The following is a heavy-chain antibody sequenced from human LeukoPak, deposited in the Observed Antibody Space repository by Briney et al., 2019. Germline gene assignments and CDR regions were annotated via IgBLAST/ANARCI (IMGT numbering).Heavy chain of an antibody. CDR2: INPNSGGT. Sequence: ASVKVSCKASGYTFTGYYMHWVRRAPGQGLEWMGWINPNSGGTNYAQKFQGRVTMTRDTSISTAYMELSRLRSDDTAVYYCARDCSGGSCRAHGAFDIWGQGTMVTVSS. J-gene: IGHJ3*02. CDR1: GYTFTGYY. CDR3: ARDCSGGSCRAHGAFDI. V-gene: IGHV1-2*02. D-gene: IGHD2-15*01.